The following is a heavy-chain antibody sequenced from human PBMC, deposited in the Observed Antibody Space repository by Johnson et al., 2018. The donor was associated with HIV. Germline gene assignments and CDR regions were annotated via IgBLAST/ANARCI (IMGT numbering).Heavy chain of an antibody. CDR3: TTAIVIDAFDI. V-gene: IGHV3-15*01. CDR2: IKRKIEGETP. CDR1: GFTFSNVW. Sequence: EVQLVESGGGLIQPGGSLRLSCAASGFTFSNVWMTWVRQAPGKGLEWVGRIKRKIEGETPDYAAPVKGRFTISRDDSKNTLYLQMNSLTTEDTAVYYCTTAIVIDAFDIWGQGTMVTVSS. J-gene: IGHJ3*02. D-gene: IGHD3-16*02.